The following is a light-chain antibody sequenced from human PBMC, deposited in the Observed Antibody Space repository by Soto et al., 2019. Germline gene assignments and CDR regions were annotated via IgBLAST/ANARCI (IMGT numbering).Light chain of an antibody. J-gene: IGKJ2*01. CDR2: RAS. V-gene: IGKV1-5*03. CDR3: QQYKSYSPYT. CDR1: ESISRW. Sequence: DIQMTQSPSTLSASVGDRVTITCRASESISRWLAWYQQKPGKAPKLLIHRASTLETGVPSRISGSGSGTEFTLTISNLQPDDFATYYCQQYKSYSPYTFGQGTKVEIK.